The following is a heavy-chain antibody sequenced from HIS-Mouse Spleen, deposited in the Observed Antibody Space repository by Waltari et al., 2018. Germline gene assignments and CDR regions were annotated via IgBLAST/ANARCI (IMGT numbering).Heavy chain of an antibody. V-gene: IGHV3-21*01. CDR1: GLTFRSYS. D-gene: IGHD6-19*01. CDR3: ARDRGQWLANDAFDI. J-gene: IGHJ3*02. Sequence: EVQLVESGGGLVKPGGSVRLSCAASGLTFRSYSLNWVRQAPGKGLEWVSSISSSSSYIYYADSVKGRFTISRDNAKNSLYLQMNSLRAEDTAVYYCARDRGQWLANDAFDIWGQGTMVTVSS. CDR2: ISSSSSYI.